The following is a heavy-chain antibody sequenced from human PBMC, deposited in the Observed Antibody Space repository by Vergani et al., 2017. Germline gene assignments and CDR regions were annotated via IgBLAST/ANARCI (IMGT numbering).Heavy chain of an antibody. CDR2: IYYSGST. Sequence: QVQLQESGPGLVKPSETLSLTCTVSGGSISSYYWSWIRQPPGKGLEWIGYIYYSGSTNYNPSLKSRVTISVDTSKNQFSLMLSSVTAADTAVYYCARHSLRWEGYRPDYFDYWGQGTLVTVSS. V-gene: IGHV4-59*08. CDR1: GGSISSYY. CDR3: ARHSLRWEGYRPDYFDY. J-gene: IGHJ4*02. D-gene: IGHD1-1*01.